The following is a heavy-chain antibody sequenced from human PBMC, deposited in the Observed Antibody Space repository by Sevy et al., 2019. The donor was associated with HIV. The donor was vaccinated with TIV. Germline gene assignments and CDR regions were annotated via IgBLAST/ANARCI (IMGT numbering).Heavy chain of an antibody. CDR2: ISRRSDYT. V-gene: IGHV3-21*01. J-gene: IGHJ4*02. CDR1: GFTFSGYN. CDR3: AKEGRDDYNPYFDY. Sequence: GGSLRLSCAASGFTFSGYNMNWARQAPGKGLEWISSISRRSDYTKYADSVRGRFTSSRDNAKNLLYLQMNNLRPEDTGFYYCAKEGRDDYNPYFDYWGQGILVTVSS. D-gene: IGHD4-4*01.